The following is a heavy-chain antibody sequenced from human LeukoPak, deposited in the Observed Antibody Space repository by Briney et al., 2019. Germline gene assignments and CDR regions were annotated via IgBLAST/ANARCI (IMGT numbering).Heavy chain of an antibody. D-gene: IGHD3-22*01. CDR3: ARASHYYDSSGDAFDI. CDR2: ISAYNGNT. CDR1: GYTFTSYG. V-gene: IGHV1-18*01. Sequence: ASVKVSCMASGYTFTSYGISWVRQAPGQGLEWMGWISAYNGNTNYAQKLQGRVTMTTDTSTSTAYMELRSLRSDDTAVYYCARASHYYDSSGDAFDIWGQGTMVTVSS. J-gene: IGHJ3*02.